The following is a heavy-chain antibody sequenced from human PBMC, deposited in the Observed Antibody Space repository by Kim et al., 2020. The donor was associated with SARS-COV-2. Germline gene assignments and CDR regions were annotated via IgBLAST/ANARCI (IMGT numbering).Heavy chain of an antibody. D-gene: IGHD3-22*01. V-gene: IGHV3-21*01. Sequence: DSLKGPFTSSRDNSKNSLYLQMNSLRAEDTAVYDCARDLRSYSSGYYFDDWGQGTLVTVSS. CDR3: ARDLRSYSSGYYFDD. J-gene: IGHJ4*02.